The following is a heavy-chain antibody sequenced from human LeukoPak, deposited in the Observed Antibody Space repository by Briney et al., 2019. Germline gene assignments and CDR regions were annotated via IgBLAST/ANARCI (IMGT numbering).Heavy chain of an antibody. V-gene: IGHV3-30*02. D-gene: IGHD6-13*01. CDR3: ARGGTSGYSSSLHFWGGNYYFDY. CDR1: GFTFSSYG. CDR2: IRYDGSNK. J-gene: IGHJ4*02. Sequence: GGSLRLSCAASGFTFSSYGMHWVRQAPGKVLEWVAFIRYDGSNKYYADSVKGRFTISRDNSKNTLYLQMNSLRAEDTAVYYCARGGTSGYSSSLHFWGGNYYFDYWGQGTLVTVSS.